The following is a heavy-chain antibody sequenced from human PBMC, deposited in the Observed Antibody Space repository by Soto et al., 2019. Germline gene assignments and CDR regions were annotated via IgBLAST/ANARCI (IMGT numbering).Heavy chain of an antibody. CDR1: GYTFTGYY. CDR3: ARDNAGYSGSYTAFDI. V-gene: IGHV1-2*02. D-gene: IGHD1-26*01. CDR2: INPNSGGT. J-gene: IGHJ3*02. Sequence: ASVKVSCKASGYTFTGYYMHWVRQAPGQGLEWMGWINPNSGGTNYAQKFQGRVTMTRDTSISTAYMELSRLRSDDTAVYYCARDNAGYSGSYTAFDIWGQGTMVT.